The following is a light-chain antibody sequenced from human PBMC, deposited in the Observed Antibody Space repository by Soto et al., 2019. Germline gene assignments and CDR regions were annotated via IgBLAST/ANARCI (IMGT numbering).Light chain of an antibody. CDR2: EIT. Sequence: QSALTQPASVSGSPGQSITISCTGTSSDIGAYNYVSWYQQHPGKAPKLMIYEITNRPSGISNRFSGSRSGNTASLSISGLQAEDEADYYCSSYSRAIAFVFGTGTQVTVL. V-gene: IGLV2-14*03. J-gene: IGLJ1*01. CDR1: SSDIGAYNY. CDR3: SSYSRAIAFV.